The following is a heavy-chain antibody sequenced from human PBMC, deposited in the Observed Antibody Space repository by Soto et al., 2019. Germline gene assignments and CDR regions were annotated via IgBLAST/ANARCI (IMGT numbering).Heavy chain of an antibody. CDR3: AKRVKGSGYDLDV. CDR1: GFTFSSYA. V-gene: IGHV3-23*01. Sequence: EVQLLESGGGFVQPGGSLSLSCAASGFTFSSYAMSWVRQAPGKGLEWVSAISGSGGSTYYADSVKGRFTISRDNSKNTLYLQMNSLRAEDTAVYYCAKRVKGSGYDLDVWGKGTTVTVSS. J-gene: IGHJ6*04. D-gene: IGHD3-22*01. CDR2: ISGSGGST.